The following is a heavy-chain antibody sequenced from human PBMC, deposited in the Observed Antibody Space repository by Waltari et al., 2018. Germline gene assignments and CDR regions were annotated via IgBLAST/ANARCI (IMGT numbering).Heavy chain of an antibody. Sequence: VQLVQSGAEVKTPGSSVKVSCKPSGGTFSSYTINWVRQAPGQGLEWMGRIVPITGRTTYPQMFQGRVTITADKSTSTAYMELSSLRSEDTTIYYCARDPAAGTYGLDVWGQGTTVTVSS. CDR1: GGTFSSYT. CDR2: IVPITGRT. CDR3: ARDPAAGTYGLDV. J-gene: IGHJ6*02. V-gene: IGHV1-69*08. D-gene: IGHD6-19*01.